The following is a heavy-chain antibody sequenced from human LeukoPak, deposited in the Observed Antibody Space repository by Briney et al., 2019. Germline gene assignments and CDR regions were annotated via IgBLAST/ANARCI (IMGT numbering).Heavy chain of an antibody. V-gene: IGHV4-59*01. D-gene: IGHD4-23*01. CDR1: GFTFSSYG. CDR2: IYYSGST. Sequence: GSLRLSCAASGFTFSSYGMHWVRQAPGKGLEWVGYIYYSGSTNFNPSLKSRVTISVDTSKNQFSLKLTSVTAADTAVYFCAREGTTVVTPSHAFDIWGQGTMVTVSS. J-gene: IGHJ3*02. CDR3: AREGTTVVTPSHAFDI.